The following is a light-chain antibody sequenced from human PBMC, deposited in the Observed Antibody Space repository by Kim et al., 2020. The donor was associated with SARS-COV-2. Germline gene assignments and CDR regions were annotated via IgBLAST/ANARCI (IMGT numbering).Light chain of an antibody. Sequence: DIQMTQSPSSLSASVGDRVTITCRTSQNINSHLNWYHQKPGRAPKLLIYAASTLQGGVPSRFSGSGSETDCTLTISSLQPEDIATYISQQTYITPVTFGPVSTVD. V-gene: IGKV1-39*01. CDR3: QQTYITPVT. CDR1: QNINSH. CDR2: AAS. J-gene: IGKJ3*01.